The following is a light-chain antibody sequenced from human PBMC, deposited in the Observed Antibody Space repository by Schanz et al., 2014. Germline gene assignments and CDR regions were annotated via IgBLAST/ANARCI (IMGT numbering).Light chain of an antibody. V-gene: IGLV1-47*01. Sequence: QSVLTQPPSASGAPGQRVTISCSGSRSNIGDNYAYWYQQLPGTAPKLLIYRNDQRPSGVPDRFSGSKSGTSASLAISGLQSEDEADYYCAAWDDTLNGPNYVFGTGTKLTVL. J-gene: IGLJ1*01. CDR3: AAWDDTLNGPNYV. CDR2: RND. CDR1: RSNIGDNY.